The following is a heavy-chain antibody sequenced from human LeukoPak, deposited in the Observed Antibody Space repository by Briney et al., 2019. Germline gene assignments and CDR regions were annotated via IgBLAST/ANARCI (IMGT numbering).Heavy chain of an antibody. V-gene: IGHV3-43D*03. J-gene: IGHJ3*02. Sequence: PGGSLRLSCAASGFTLGDYAMNWVRQAPGKGLEWVSLISWDGGSTYYADSVKGRFTISRDNSKNSLYLQMNSLRAEDTALYYCAKSSTYSSSWYPAGAFDIWGQGTMVTVSS. CDR1: GFTLGDYA. D-gene: IGHD6-13*01. CDR3: AKSSTYSSSWYPAGAFDI. CDR2: ISWDGGST.